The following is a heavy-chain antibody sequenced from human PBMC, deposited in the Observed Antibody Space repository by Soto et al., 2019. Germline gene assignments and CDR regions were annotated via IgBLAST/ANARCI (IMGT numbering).Heavy chain of an antibody. CDR2: FDPEDGET. D-gene: IGHD6-13*01. V-gene: IGHV1-24*01. J-gene: IGHJ4*02. CDR1: GYTLTELS. Sequence: VASVKVSCKVSGYTLTELSMHWVRQAPGKGLEWMGGFDPEDGETIYAQKFQGRVTMTEDTSTDTAYMELSSLRSEDTAVYYCATEIAAAAAFDYWGQGTLVTVSS. CDR3: ATEIAAAAAFDY.